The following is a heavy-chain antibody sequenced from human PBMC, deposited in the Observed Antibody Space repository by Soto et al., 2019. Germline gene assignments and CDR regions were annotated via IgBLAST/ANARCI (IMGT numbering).Heavy chain of an antibody. D-gene: IGHD6-13*01. V-gene: IGHV4-31*03. Sequence: SETLSLTCTVSGGSISSPNFYWSWIRQHPGKGLEWIGHIYYNGTTYYNPTLKSRVSISVDTSKNQFSLKLSSVTAADTAVYYCARHIPPSSIAAAGTGYYYYGMDVWGQGTKVTVSS. CDR2: IYYNGTT. J-gene: IGHJ6*02. CDR1: GGSISSPNFY. CDR3: ARHIPPSSIAAAGTGYYYYGMDV.